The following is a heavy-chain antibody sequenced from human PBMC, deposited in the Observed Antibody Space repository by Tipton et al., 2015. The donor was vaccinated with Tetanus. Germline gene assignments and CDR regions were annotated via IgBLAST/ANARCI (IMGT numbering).Heavy chain of an antibody. V-gene: IGHV4-34*01. Sequence: GLVKPSETLSLTCGVFGDYLSDYYWTWVRQPPGKGLEWIGEIHRGGSTNYNPSLKSRVSMSVDTAKNRFSLTLTSVTAADMAVYYCARPIKQWLVPVDSWGQGALVTVSS. J-gene: IGHJ4*02. D-gene: IGHD6-19*01. CDR2: IHRGGST. CDR3: ARPIKQWLVPVDS. CDR1: GDYLSDYY.